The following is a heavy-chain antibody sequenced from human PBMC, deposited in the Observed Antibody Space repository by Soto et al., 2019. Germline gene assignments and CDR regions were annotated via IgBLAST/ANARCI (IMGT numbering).Heavy chain of an antibody. J-gene: IGHJ2*01. CDR2: IKLDGSRK. V-gene: IGHV3-7*03. D-gene: IGHD6-13*01. CDR3: VREKEAAAGTNGDFDL. CDR1: GFTFSSYW. Sequence: GSLRLSCAASGFTFSSYWMSWVRQAPGKGLEWVANIKLDGSRKYYVDSVKGRFTISRDNAKNSLYLQMNSLRAEDTAVYYCVREKEAAAGTNGDFDLWGRGTMVTVSS.